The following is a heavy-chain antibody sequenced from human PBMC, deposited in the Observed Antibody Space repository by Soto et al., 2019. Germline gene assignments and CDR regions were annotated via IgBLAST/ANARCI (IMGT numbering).Heavy chain of an antibody. J-gene: IGHJ4*02. CDR2: ISGRGGST. V-gene: IGHV3-23*01. D-gene: IGHD6-13*01. CDR3: AGGLFAGKGSPPAF. Sequence: EMQLLESGGGLVQPGGSLRLSCAASGFTFSSFAMSWVRQAPGKGLDWVSAISGRGGSTYSADSVKGRFTISRDNSKKTLYLQMSSLRAADTAVYYCAGGLFAGKGSPPAFWGQGALV. CDR1: GFTFSSFA.